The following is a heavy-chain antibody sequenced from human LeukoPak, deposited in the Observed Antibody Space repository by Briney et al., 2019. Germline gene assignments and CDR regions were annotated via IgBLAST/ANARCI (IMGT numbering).Heavy chain of an antibody. CDR3: AKSASGWYNFDY. Sequence: GGSLRLSCAASGFSVSSDYMTWVRQAPGKGLEWVSVIYSGGSTYYADSVKGRFTISRDNSKNTLYLQMNNLRVEDTAVYYCAKSASGWYNFDYWGQGTLVTVSS. J-gene: IGHJ4*02. V-gene: IGHV3-53*01. CDR1: GFSVSSDY. D-gene: IGHD6-19*01. CDR2: IYSGGST.